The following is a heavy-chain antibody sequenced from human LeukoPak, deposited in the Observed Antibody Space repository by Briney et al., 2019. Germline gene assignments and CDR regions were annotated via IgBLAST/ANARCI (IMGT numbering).Heavy chain of an antibody. Sequence: SGPTLVNPTQTLTLTCTFSGFSLSTSGVGVGWIRQPPGKALEWLALIYWDDDKRYSPSLKTRLTITKDTPKKRVVLTMTNMDPVDTATYYCAHRQARDGSGTYYPDAFDIWGQGTMVAVS. V-gene: IGHV2-5*02. CDR3: AHRQARDGSGTYYPDAFDI. CDR2: IYWDDDK. CDR1: GFSLSTSGVG. D-gene: IGHD3-10*01. J-gene: IGHJ3*02.